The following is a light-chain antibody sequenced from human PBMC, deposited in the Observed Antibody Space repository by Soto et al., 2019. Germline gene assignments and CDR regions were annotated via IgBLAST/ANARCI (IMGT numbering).Light chain of an antibody. V-gene: IGKV3-20*01. CDR1: QSVSNSY. CDR3: QQYAGSPST. J-gene: IGKJ1*01. Sequence: EIVLTQSPGTLSLSPGERATLSCRASQSVSNSYLAWYHQKPGQGPRLLIYGASSRATGIPDRFSGSGSGTDFTLTISRLEPEDFAVYYCQQYAGSPSTFGQGTKVEI. CDR2: GAS.